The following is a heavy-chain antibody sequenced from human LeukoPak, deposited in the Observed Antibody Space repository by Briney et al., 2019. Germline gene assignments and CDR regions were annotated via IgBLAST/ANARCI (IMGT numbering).Heavy chain of an antibody. V-gene: IGHV3-11*04. CDR1: GFTFSDYY. Sequence: GGSLRLSCAASGFTFSDYYMSWIRQAPGKGLEWVSYISSSGSTIYYADSVKGRFTISRDNSKNTLYLQMNSLRAEDTAVYYCARDTSLEGSGYGGGFDYWGQGTLVTVSS. D-gene: IGHD3-22*01. CDR2: ISSSGSTI. J-gene: IGHJ4*02. CDR3: ARDTSLEGSGYGGGFDY.